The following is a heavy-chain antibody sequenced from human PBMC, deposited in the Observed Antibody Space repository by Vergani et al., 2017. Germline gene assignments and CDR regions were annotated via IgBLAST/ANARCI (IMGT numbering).Heavy chain of an antibody. D-gene: IGHD3-22*01. Sequence: EVQLLESGGGLVQPGGSLRLSCAASGFTFSSSAMSWVRQAPGKGLEWGSAISGSGGSTYYADSVKGRFTISRDNSKNTLYLQMNSLRAEDTAVYYCAKDRGSGYYLRFDYWGQGTLVTVSS. J-gene: IGHJ4*02. CDR1: GFTFSSSA. CDR2: ISGSGGST. V-gene: IGHV3-23*01. CDR3: AKDRGSGYYLRFDY.